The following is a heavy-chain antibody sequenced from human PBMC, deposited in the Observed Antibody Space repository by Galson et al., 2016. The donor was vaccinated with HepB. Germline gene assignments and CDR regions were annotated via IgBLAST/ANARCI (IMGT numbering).Heavy chain of an antibody. D-gene: IGHD2-15*01. CDR3: TRRGGYYDY. CDR2: ISYSGNT. Sequence: SETLSLTCNVSGGSITRGNFYWGWIRQSPEKGLEWIGSISYSGNTYYTPSLKSRVTIFLDTSKNQFSLNLTAVTALDTAVYYCTRRGGYYDYWGQGARVTVSS. CDR1: GGSITRGNFY. J-gene: IGHJ4*02. V-gene: IGHV4-39*01.